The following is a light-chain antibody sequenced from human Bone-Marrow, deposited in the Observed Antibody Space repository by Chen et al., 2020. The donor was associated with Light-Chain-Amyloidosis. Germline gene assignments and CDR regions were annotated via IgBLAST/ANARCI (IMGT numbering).Light chain of an antibody. Sequence: QSALTQPRSVSGSPGQSVTISCTGTSGDVGGYDVVSWYQQYPVKAPKLIIYDVSKRPSGVPDRSSGSKSGNTASLTISGLQAADEADYYCCSTAGRSTLVFGGGTTLTVL. CDR2: DVS. CDR3: CSTAGRSTLV. J-gene: IGLJ2*01. CDR1: SGDVGGYDV. V-gene: IGLV2-11*02.